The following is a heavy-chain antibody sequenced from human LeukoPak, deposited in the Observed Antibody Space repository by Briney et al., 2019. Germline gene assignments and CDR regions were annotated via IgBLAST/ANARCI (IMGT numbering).Heavy chain of an antibody. D-gene: IGHD6-13*01. V-gene: IGHV3-23*01. CDR1: GFTFSSYA. CDR2: ISGSGGST. Sequence: GGSLRLSCAASGFTFSSYAMSWVRQAPGKGLEWVSVISGSGGSTYYADSVKGRFTISRDNSKNTLYLQMNSLRAEDTAVYYCAKRRVASSYWYYFDYWGQGTLVTVSS. CDR3: AKRRVASSYWYYFDY. J-gene: IGHJ4*02.